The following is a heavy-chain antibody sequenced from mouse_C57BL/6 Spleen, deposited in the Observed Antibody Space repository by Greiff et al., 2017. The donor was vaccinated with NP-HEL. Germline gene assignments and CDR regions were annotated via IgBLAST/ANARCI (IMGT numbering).Heavy chain of an antibody. Sequence: EVQLQQSGTVLARPGASVKMSCKTSGYTFTSYWMHWVKQRPGQGLEWIGAIYPGNSDTSYNQKFKGKAKLTAVTSASTAYMELSSLTNEDSAVYYCTSYYSNYGDYAMDYWGQGTSVTVSS. J-gene: IGHJ4*01. CDR1: GYTFTSYW. CDR2: IYPGNSDT. CDR3: TSYYSNYGDYAMDY. V-gene: IGHV1-5*01. D-gene: IGHD2-5*01.